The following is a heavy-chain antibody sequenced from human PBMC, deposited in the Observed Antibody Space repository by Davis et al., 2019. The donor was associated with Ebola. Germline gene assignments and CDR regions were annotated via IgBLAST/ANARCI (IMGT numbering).Heavy chain of an antibody. V-gene: IGHV4-34*01. CDR3: ARDDSSSWYPQSPGDY. J-gene: IGHJ4*02. Sequence: SETLSLTCTVYGGSFSGYYWSWIRQPPGKGLEWIGEINHSGSTNYNPSLKSRVTISVDTSKNQFSLKLSSVTAADTAVYYCARDDSSSWYPQSPGDYWGQGTLVTVSS. D-gene: IGHD6-13*01. CDR1: GGSFSGYY. CDR2: INHSGST.